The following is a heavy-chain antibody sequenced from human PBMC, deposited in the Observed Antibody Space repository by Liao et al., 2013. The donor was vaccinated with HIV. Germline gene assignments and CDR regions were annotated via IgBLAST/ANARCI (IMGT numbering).Heavy chain of an antibody. CDR1: GGSFSGYY. D-gene: IGHD7-27*01. Sequence: QVHLQESGPGLLKPSETLSLTCAVYGGSFSGYYWSWIRQPPGKGLEWIGSIFYSGSTYYNPSLKSRVTISVDTSKNQFSLKLSSVTAADTAVYYCARAVGRISNWEPPSYFDYWGQGTLVTVSS. CDR2: IFYSGST. CDR3: ARAVGRISNWEPPSYFDY. J-gene: IGHJ4*02. V-gene: IGHV4-34*12.